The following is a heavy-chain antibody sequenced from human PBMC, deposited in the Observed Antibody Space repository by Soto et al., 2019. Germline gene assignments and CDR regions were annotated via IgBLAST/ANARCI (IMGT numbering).Heavy chain of an antibody. V-gene: IGHV3-30-3*01. CDR1: GFTFSSYA. D-gene: IGHD5-18*01. CDR2: ISYDGSNK. Sequence: LRLSCAASGFTFSSYAMHWVRQAPGKGLEWVAVISYDGSNKYYADSVKGRFTISRDNSKNTLYLQMNSLRAEDTAVYYCARDTAMTIDYYYYYGMDVWGQGTTVTVSS. CDR3: ARDTAMTIDYYYYYGMDV. J-gene: IGHJ6*02.